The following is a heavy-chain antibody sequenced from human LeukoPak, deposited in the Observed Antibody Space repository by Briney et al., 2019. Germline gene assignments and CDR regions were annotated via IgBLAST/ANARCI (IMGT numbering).Heavy chain of an antibody. CDR2: IRAYSGKT. Sequence: ASVKVSCKASGYTFTSYGFSWVRQAPGQGLEWMCWIRAYSGKTDYPQKFQGRVTMTTDPSTTTAYMELENLRSDDTAMYYCTASGWSKPYYFDSWGQGTLVTVSS. D-gene: IGHD6-19*01. V-gene: IGHV1-18*04. J-gene: IGHJ4*02. CDR1: GYTFTSYG. CDR3: TASGWSKPYYFDS.